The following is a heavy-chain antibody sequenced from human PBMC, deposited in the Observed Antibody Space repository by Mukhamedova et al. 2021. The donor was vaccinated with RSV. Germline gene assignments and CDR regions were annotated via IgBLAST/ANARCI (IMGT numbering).Heavy chain of an antibody. CDR3: ARDGHDFWSGYYTVNWFDP. V-gene: IGHV4-39*07. CDR2: IYYSGST. J-gene: IGHJ5*02. Sequence: GKGLEWIGSIYYSGSTYYNPSLKSRVTISVDTSKNQFSLKLSSVPAADTAVYYCARDGHDFWSGYYTVNWFDPWG. D-gene: IGHD3-3*01.